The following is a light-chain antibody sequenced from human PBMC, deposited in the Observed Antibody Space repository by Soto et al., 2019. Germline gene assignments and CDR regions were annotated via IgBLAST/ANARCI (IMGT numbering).Light chain of an antibody. CDR3: AAWDDSLNGLV. CDR2: SNN. CDR1: SSKIGSNT. J-gene: IGLJ1*01. Sequence: QSVLTQPPSASGTPGQRVTISCSGSSSKIGSNTVNWYQQLPGTAPKLLIYSNNQRPSGVPDRFSGSKSGNSASLAISGLQSEDEADYYCAAWDDSLNGLVFGTGTKVTVL. V-gene: IGLV1-44*01.